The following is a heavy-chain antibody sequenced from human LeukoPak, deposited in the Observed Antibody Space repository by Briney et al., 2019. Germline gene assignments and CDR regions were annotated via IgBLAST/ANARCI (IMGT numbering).Heavy chain of an antibody. CDR2: INHSGST. Sequence: SETLSLTCAVYGGSFSGYDWSWIRQPPGKGLEWIGEINHSGSTNYNPSLKSRVTISVDTSKNQFSLKLSSVTAADTAVYYCARGELPLSPGYYYYYMDVWGKGTTVTVSS. D-gene: IGHD1-26*01. J-gene: IGHJ6*03. CDR3: ARGELPLSPGYYYYYMDV. V-gene: IGHV4-34*01. CDR1: GGSFSGYD.